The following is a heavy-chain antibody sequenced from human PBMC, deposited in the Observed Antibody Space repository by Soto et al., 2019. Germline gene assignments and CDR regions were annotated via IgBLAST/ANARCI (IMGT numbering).Heavy chain of an antibody. CDR1: GGSISSSSYY. V-gene: IGHV4-39*01. CDR3: ARQQQLVDY. CDR2: IYYSGST. D-gene: IGHD6-13*01. J-gene: IGHJ4*02. Sequence: LSLTCTVSGGSISSSSYYWGWIRQPPGKGLEWIGSIYYSGSTYYNPSLKSRITISVDTSKNQFSLRLSSVTAADTAVYYCARQQQLVDYWGQGTLVTVSS.